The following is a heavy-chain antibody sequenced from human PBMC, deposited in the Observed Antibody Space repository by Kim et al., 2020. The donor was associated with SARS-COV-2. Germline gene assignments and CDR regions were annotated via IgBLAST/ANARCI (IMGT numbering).Heavy chain of an antibody. J-gene: IGHJ6*01. CDR2: IYYSGST. Sequence: SETLSLTYTVSGGSIISYYWSWIRQPPGKGLEWIGYIYYSGSTNYNPSLKSRVTISVDTSKNQFSLKLSSVTAADTAVYYCARGLAVAGAYYYYGMDVWG. V-gene: IGHV4-59*01. CDR3: ARGLAVAGAYYYYGMDV. CDR1: GGSIISYY. D-gene: IGHD6-19*01.